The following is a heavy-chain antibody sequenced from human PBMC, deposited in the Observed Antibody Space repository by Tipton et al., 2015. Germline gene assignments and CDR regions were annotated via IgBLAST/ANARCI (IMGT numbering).Heavy chain of an antibody. V-gene: IGHV4-31*03. D-gene: IGHD5-24*01. Sequence: TLSLTCTVSGDSVTNSFYLWTWIRQVPGRDLEWIGNIFQTGSTNYNPSLKSRLTISLDTSKNQFSLSLRFVSAADTSVYYCARDRPGYMNEALSGIDVWGPGTTVTVSS. CDR2: IFQTGST. CDR3: ARDRPGYMNEALSGIDV. CDR1: GDSVTNSFYL. J-gene: IGHJ6*02.